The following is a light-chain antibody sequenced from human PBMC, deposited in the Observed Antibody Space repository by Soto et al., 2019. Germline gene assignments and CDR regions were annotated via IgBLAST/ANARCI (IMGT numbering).Light chain of an antibody. V-gene: IGKV1D-13*01. CDR2: DAS. CDR1: QGISSG. CDR3: QQFNNYPIT. J-gene: IGKJ5*01. Sequence: AIQLTQSPSSLSASIGDRVTITCRASQGISSGLAWYQQKPGKTPKLLIYDASSLESGVPSRFSSSVSGTDFTLSISSLQPEDFATYYCQQFNNYPITFGQGTRLEIK.